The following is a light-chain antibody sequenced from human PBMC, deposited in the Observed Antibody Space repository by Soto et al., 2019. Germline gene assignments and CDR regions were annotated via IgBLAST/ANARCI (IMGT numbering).Light chain of an antibody. CDR3: QQRSNWPPSLT. CDR1: QSVSSY. V-gene: IGKV3-11*01. Sequence: EIVLTKSPATLYLSPGESATLSCRASQSVSSYLAWYQQKPGQAPRLLIYDASNRATGIPARFSGSGSGTDFTLTISSLEPEDFAVYYCQQRSNWPPSLTFGGGTKVEIK. CDR2: DAS. J-gene: IGKJ4*01.